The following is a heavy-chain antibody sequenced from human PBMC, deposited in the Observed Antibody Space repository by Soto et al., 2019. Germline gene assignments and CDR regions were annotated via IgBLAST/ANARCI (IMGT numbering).Heavy chain of an antibody. CDR3: AKAGGYDILTVYRNRFDP. J-gene: IGHJ5*02. Sequence: EVQLLESGGGLVQPGGSLRLSCAASGFSSSSYAMSWVRQAPGKGLEWVSGISGGGGSTYYAVSVKGRFTISRDNSKNTLSLQMNSLRVEDTAIYYCAKAGGYDILTVYRNRFDPWGQGTLVTVSS. V-gene: IGHV3-23*01. D-gene: IGHD3-9*01. CDR2: ISGGGGST. CDR1: GFSSSSYA.